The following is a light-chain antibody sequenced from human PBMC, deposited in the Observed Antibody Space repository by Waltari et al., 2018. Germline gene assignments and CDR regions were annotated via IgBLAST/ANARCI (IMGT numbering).Light chain of an antibody. CDR1: SGHSSNI. CDR2: VNSDGSH. J-gene: IGLJ3*02. V-gene: IGLV4-69*01. CDR3: QTGGHGTWV. Sequence: QLVLTQSPSASASLGASVKLTCTLSSGHSSNIIAWLQQQPRKDTRYLMKVNSDGSHSKGDDIPDRFSGSSSGAERYLTISSLQSEDEADYYCQTGGHGTWVFGGGTKLTVL.